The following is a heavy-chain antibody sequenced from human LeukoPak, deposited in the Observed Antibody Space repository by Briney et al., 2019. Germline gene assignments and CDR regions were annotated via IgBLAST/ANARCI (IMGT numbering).Heavy chain of an antibody. Sequence: SETLSLTCAVYGGSFSGYYWSWIRQPPGKGLEWIGEINHSGSTNYNPSLKSRVTISVDTSKNQFSLKLSSVTAADTAVYYCARHLGPGASGSYSQGLAHFDYWGQGTLVTVSS. CDR3: ARHLGPGASGSYSQGLAHFDY. CDR1: GGSFSGYY. CDR2: INHSGST. V-gene: IGHV4-34*01. J-gene: IGHJ4*02. D-gene: IGHD1-26*01.